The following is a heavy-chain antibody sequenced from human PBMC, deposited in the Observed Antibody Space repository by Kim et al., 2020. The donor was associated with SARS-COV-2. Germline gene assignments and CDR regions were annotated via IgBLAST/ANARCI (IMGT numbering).Heavy chain of an antibody. V-gene: IGHV4-59*01. D-gene: IGHD3-10*01. J-gene: IGHJ6*02. CDR2: IYYSGST. CDR1: GGSISSYY. Sequence: SETLSLTCTVSGGSISSYYWSWIRQPPGKGLEWIGYIYYSGSTNYNPSLKSRVTISVDTSKNQFYLKLSSVTAADTAVYYCAKSMVRGVIIPNYYYYYGMDVWGQGTTVTVSS. CDR3: AKSMVRGVIIPNYYYYYGMDV.